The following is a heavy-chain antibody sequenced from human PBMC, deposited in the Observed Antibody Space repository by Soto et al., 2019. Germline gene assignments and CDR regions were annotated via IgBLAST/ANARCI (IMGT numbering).Heavy chain of an antibody. D-gene: IGHD4-17*01. J-gene: IGHJ4*02. CDR2: INPSGGST. CDR3: ARCYGDYGYFDY. Sequence: ASVKVSWKASGYTFTSYYMHWVRQAPGQGLEWMGIINPSGGSTSYAQKFQGRVTMTRDTSTSTVYMELSSLRSEDTAVYYCARCYGDYGYFDYWGQGTLVTVSS. CDR1: GYTFTSYY. V-gene: IGHV1-46*03.